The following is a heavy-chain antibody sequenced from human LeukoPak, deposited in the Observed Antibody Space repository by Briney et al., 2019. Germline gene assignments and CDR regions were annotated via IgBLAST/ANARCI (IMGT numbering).Heavy chain of an antibody. D-gene: IGHD3-10*01. CDR3: ARGSYGSGTYEYFHH. J-gene: IGHJ1*01. CDR1: GFTFSDYY. V-gene: IGHV3-11*01. CDR2: ISSTGSII. Sequence: GGSLRLSCAAPGFTFSDYYMSWIRQAPGKGLEWVSHISSTGSIIYYADSVKGRLTISRDNAKNSVFLQMNSPRAEDTAVYYCARGSYGSGTYEYFHHWGQGTLVTVSS.